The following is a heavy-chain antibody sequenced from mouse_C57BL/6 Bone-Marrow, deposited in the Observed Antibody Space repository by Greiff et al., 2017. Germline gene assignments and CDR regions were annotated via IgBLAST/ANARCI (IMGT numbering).Heavy chain of an antibody. J-gene: IGHJ4*01. CDR3: VREGYYYAMDY. V-gene: IGHV1-81*01. D-gene: IGHD2-2*01. Sequence: QVQLQQSGAELARPGASVKLSCKASGYTFTSYGISWVKQRTGQGLEWIGEIYPRSGNTYYNEKFKGKATLTADKSSSTAYMELRSLTSEDSAVYFCVREGYYYAMDYRGQGTSVTVSS. CDR1: GYTFTSYG. CDR2: IYPRSGNT.